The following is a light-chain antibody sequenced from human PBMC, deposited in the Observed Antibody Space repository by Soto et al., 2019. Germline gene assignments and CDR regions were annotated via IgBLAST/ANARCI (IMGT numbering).Light chain of an antibody. CDR2: RDN. Sequence: QSVLTQPASASATPGQRVTISCSGSTSNIETFYVYWYEQLPGTAPKLLVYRDNLRPSGVPDRFSGSKSGTSASLAISVLRSDDEADYYCAAWDDSLRGVVFGGGTKLTVL. CDR1: TSNIETFY. V-gene: IGLV1-47*01. CDR3: AAWDDSLRGVV. J-gene: IGLJ2*01.